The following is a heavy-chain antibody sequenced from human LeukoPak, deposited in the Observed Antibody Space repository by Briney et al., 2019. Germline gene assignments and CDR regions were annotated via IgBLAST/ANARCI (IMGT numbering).Heavy chain of an antibody. D-gene: IGHD3-9*01. J-gene: IGHJ4*02. V-gene: IGHV4-59*01. CDR3: ARDRGDDILTGYALDY. Sequence: SETLSLTCTASGGSISSYYWSWIRQPPGKGLEWIGYIYYSGSTNYNPSLKSRVTISVDTSKNQFSLKLSSVTAADTAVYYCARDRGDDILTGYALDYWGQGTLVTVSS. CDR1: GGSISSYY. CDR2: IYYSGST.